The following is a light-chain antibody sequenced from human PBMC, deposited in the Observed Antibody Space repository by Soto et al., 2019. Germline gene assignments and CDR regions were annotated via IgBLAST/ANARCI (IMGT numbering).Light chain of an antibody. V-gene: IGLV2-14*01. J-gene: IGLJ1*01. CDR3: SSYSTTYTYV. CDR2: KVS. Sequence: GSVPRLMLYKVSNRPSGVSNRFSGSKSGNTASLTISGLQAEDEADYYCSSYSTTYTYVFGSGTKVTVL.